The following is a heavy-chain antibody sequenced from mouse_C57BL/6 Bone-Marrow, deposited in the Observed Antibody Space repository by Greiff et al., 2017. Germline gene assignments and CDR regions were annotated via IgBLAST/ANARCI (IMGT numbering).Heavy chain of an antibody. Sequence: EVQGVESGAELVRPGASVTLSCTASGFNIKDDYIHWVKQRPEQGLEWIGWIDPEIGDTEYASKFQGKATITSDTSSTTAYLQLSSLTSEDTAVDYCSSFDGNYFDFWGQGTPLTVAS. V-gene: IGHV14-4*01. CDR3: SSFDGNYFDF. D-gene: IGHD2-3*01. CDR2: IDPEIGDT. J-gene: IGHJ2*01. CDR1: GFNIKDDY.